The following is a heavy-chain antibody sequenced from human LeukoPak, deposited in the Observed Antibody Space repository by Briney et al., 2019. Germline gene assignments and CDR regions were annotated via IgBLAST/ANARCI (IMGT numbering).Heavy chain of an antibody. V-gene: IGHV4-59*08. Sequence: SETLSLTCSVSGGSISSYYWSWIRQPPGKGLEWIGSIDFSGSTKYNPSLKSRVTISIDASKNQFSLKLSSVTAADTAVYYCARRREFNWFDPWGQGTLVTVSS. CDR1: GGSISSYY. D-gene: IGHD3-10*01. J-gene: IGHJ5*02. CDR2: IDFSGST. CDR3: ARRREFNWFDP.